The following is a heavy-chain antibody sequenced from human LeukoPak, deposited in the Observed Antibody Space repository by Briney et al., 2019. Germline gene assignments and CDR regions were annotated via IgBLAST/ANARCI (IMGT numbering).Heavy chain of an antibody. V-gene: IGHV4-59*08. CDR3: ARHVHCSGGSCYRYGMDG. CDR1: GGSISTFQ. J-gene: IGHJ6*02. D-gene: IGHD2-15*01. Sequence: SETLSLTCTVSGGSISTFQWSWIRQPPGRGLEWIGFNHNTGSTNYNPSLNIQVTISVDTSMNQFLLKLSTVTDADTAVYYCARHVHCSGGSCYRYGMDGWGQGTTVTVSS. CDR2: NHNTGST.